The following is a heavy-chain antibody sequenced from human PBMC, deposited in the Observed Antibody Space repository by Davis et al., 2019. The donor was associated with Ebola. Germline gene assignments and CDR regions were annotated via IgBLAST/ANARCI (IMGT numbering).Heavy chain of an antibody. Sequence: GGSLRLSCAASGFSFSTYAMHWVRQAPGKGLEWVSGISWNSGSIGYADSVKGRFTISRDNAKNSLYLQMNSLRAEDTALYYCAKGRYQLLLSPGMDVWGQGTTVTVSS. J-gene: IGHJ6*02. D-gene: IGHD2-2*01. V-gene: IGHV3-9*01. CDR3: AKGRYQLLLSPGMDV. CDR2: ISWNSGSI. CDR1: GFSFSTYA.